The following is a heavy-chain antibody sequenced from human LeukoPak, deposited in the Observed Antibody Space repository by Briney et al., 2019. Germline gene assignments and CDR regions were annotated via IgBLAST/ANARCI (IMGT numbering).Heavy chain of an antibody. CDR1: GFTFSSYW. CDR3: ALPQGYCSGGSCPTVDY. Sequence: PGGSLRLPCAASGFTFSSYWMTWVRQAPGKGLEWVANIKQDGSEKYYVGSVKGRFTISRDNAKNSLFLQMNSLKAEDTAVYYCALPQGYCSGGSCPTVDYWGQGTLVTVSS. D-gene: IGHD2-15*01. V-gene: IGHV3-7*01. CDR2: IKQDGSEK. J-gene: IGHJ4*02.